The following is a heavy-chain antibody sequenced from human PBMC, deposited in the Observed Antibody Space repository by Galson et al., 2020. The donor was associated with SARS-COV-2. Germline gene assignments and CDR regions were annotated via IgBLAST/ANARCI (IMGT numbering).Heavy chain of an antibody. J-gene: IGHJ4*02. D-gene: IGHD6-25*01. CDR3: AKDTLWRLEGSLFDY. Sequence: GGSLRLSCAASGFTFSSYGMHWVRQAPGKGLEWVAVISYDGSNKYYADSVKGRFTISRDNSKNTLYLQMTSLRAEDTAVYYCAKDTLWRLEGSLFDYWGQGTLVTVSS. CDR1: GFTFSSYG. V-gene: IGHV3-30*18. CDR2: ISYDGSNK.